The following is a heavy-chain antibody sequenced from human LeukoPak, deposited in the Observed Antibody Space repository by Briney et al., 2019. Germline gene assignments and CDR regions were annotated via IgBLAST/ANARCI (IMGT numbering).Heavy chain of an antibody. V-gene: IGHV4-30-2*01. CDR2: IYHGGST. D-gene: IGHD4-17*01. J-gene: IGHJ4*02. CDR3: ARKGLGGDLFDY. CDR1: GGSISSGGYS. Sequence: SQTLSLTCAVSGGSISSGGYSWSWIRQPPGKGLEWIGYIYHGGSTYYNPSLKSRVTISVDRSKNQFSLKLSSVTAADTAVYYCARKGLGGDLFDYWGQGTLVTVSS.